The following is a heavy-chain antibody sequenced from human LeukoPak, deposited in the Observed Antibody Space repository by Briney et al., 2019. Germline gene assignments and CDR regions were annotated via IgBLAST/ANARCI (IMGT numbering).Heavy chain of an antibody. J-gene: IGHJ4*02. Sequence: GGSLRLSCAASGFTFSSYAMSWVRQAPGKGLEWVSAISSSGGSTYYADSVKGRFTISRDNSKNTLYLQMNSLRGEDTAVYFCARVRGSYSLDYWGQGTLVTVSS. CDR3: ARVRGSYSLDY. V-gene: IGHV3-23*01. D-gene: IGHD1-26*01. CDR2: ISSSGGST. CDR1: GFTFSSYA.